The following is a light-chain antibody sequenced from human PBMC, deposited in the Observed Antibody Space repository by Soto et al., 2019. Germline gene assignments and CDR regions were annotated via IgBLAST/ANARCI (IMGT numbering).Light chain of an antibody. CDR1: QSVSSY. CDR2: DAS. CDR3: QHYDSLPIT. V-gene: IGKV3-11*01. J-gene: IGKJ5*01. Sequence: IVLTESPATLSLSPWERATLSCRASQSVSSYLAWYQQRPGQAPRLLIYDASNRATGIPDRFSGSGSGTDFTLTISRLEPEDFAVLYCQHYDSLPITFGQETRLEIK.